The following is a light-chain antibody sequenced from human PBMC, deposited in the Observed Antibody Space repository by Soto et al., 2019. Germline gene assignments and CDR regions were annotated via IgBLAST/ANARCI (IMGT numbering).Light chain of an antibody. J-gene: IGKJ2*01. V-gene: IGKV1-27*01. CDR1: QDISNY. Sequence: DIQMTQSPSSLSAFVGDRVTITCRASQDISNYLAWYQQKPGKVPELLIYAASTLQSGVPSRFSGSGSGADFTLTISSLQPEDVAIYYCQKYNSAPYTFGQGTKLEIK. CDR3: QKYNSAPYT. CDR2: AAS.